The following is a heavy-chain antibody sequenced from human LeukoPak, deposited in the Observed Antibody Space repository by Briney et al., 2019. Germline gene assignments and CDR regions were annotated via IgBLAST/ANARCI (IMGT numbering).Heavy chain of an antibody. J-gene: IGHJ4*02. CDR2: INSDGSST. V-gene: IGHV3-74*01. CDR1: GFTFSSYA. CDR3: ARGHIVVLTAPDY. D-gene: IGHD2-21*02. Sequence: GGSLRLSCAASGFTFSSYAMSWVRQAPGKGLVWVSRINSDGSSTSYADSVKGRFTISRDNAKNTLYLQMNSLRAEDTAVYYCARGHIVVLTAPDYWGQGTLVTVSS.